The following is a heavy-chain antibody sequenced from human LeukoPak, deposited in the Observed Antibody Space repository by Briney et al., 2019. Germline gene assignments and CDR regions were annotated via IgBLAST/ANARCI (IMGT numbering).Heavy chain of an antibody. J-gene: IGHJ4*02. CDR3: AKDSGRARLRDFDC. CDR1: GFTFDDYA. CDR2: ISWNSGSI. D-gene: IGHD1-26*01. Sequence: PGGSLRLSCAASGFTFDDYAMRWVRQAPGKGLEWVSGISWNSGSIGYADSVKGRFTISRDNAMHSLYLQMNSLRAEDTALYYCAKDSGRARLRDFDCWGQGTLVTVSS. V-gene: IGHV3-9*01.